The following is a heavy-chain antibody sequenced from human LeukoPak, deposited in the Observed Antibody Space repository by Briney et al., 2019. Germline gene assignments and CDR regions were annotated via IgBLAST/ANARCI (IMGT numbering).Heavy chain of an antibody. J-gene: IGHJ6*02. CDR3: ASKRLVVPAAISAPATARMDV. Sequence: GGSLRLSCAASGFTVSSNYMSWVRQAPGKGLERVSVIYSGGSTYYADSVKGRVTISRDNSKNTLYLQMNSPRAEDTAVYYCASKRLVVPAAISAPATARMDVWGQGTTVTVSS. CDR1: GFTVSSNY. V-gene: IGHV3-66*01. D-gene: IGHD2-2*02. CDR2: IYSGGST.